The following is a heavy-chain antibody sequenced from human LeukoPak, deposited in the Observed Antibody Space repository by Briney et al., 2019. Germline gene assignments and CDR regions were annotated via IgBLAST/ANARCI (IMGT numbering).Heavy chain of an antibody. CDR2: IYYSGST. V-gene: IGHV4-59*01. CDR1: GGSISSYY. Sequence: SETLSLTCTVAGGSISSYYWSWIRQPPGKGLDWIGYIYYSGSTNYNPSLKSRVTISVDTSKNQFSLKLSSVTAADTAVYYCARPGGIGSGGLDYWGQGTLVTVSS. CDR3: ARPGGIGSGGLDY. D-gene: IGHD2-15*01. J-gene: IGHJ4*02.